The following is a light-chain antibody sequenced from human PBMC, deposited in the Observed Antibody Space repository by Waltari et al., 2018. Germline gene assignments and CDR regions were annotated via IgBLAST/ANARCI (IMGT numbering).Light chain of an antibody. CDR3: NSCTSSNTVI. Sequence: QSALTQPAYVSGSPGQSITISCTGTSSDIGRYNYVSWFQQHPGKAPKLMIYDVRNRPSGGSNRFSGSKSDYTASLTISGLQAEDEAVYFCNSCTSSNTVIFGGGTKLTV. CDR2: DVR. V-gene: IGLV2-14*03. J-gene: IGLJ2*01. CDR1: SSDIGRYNY.